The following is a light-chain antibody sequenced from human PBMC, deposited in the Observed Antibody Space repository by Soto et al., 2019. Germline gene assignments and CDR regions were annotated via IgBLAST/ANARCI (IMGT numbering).Light chain of an antibody. CDR1: SSDVGGYNY. V-gene: IGLV2-14*01. CDR3: SSYTSSSTHYV. Sequence: QSALTQPACVTGSPDDPLTIPHAGTSSDVGGYNYVSWYQQHPGKAPKLMIYEVSNRPSGVSNRFSGSKSGNTASLTISGLQAEDEADYYCSSYTSSSTHYVFGTGTKVTVL. CDR2: EVS. J-gene: IGLJ1*01.